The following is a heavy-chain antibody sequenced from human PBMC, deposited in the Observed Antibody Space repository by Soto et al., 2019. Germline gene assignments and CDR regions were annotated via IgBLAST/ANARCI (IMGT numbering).Heavy chain of an antibody. CDR2: IIPILGIA. V-gene: IGHV1-69*02. Sequence: QVQLVQSGAEVKKPGSSVKVSCKASGGTFSSYTISWVRQAPGQGLEWMGRIIPILGIANYAQKFQGRVTITADKSTSTAHMELSSRRSEDTAVYYCARGPNIIAVAGNFDYWGQGTLVTVSS. CDR3: ARGPNIIAVAGNFDY. J-gene: IGHJ4*02. CDR1: GGTFSSYT. D-gene: IGHD6-19*01.